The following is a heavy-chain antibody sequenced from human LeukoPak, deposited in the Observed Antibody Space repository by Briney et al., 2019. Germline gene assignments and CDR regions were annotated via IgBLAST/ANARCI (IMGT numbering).Heavy chain of an antibody. J-gene: IGHJ4*02. CDR2: ISSGGSIF. D-gene: IGHD2-15*01. CDR1: GFTFSSYE. V-gene: IGHV3-48*03. Sequence: GGSLRLSCAASGFTFSSYEINWVRQAPGKGLEWISYISSGGSIFYNADSVMGRFTISRVNAKNSLYLQMNSLRAEDTAVYYCAREEAYCSGTSCFRFFDYWGQGTLVSVSS. CDR3: AREEAYCSGTSCFRFFDY.